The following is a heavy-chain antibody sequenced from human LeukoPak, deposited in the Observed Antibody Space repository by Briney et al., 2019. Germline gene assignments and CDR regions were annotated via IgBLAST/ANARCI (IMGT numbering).Heavy chain of an antibody. D-gene: IGHD4-23*01. Sequence: NPGGSLRLSCAASGFTFSSYSMNWVRQAPGKGLEWVSSISSSSSYIYYADSVKGRLTISRDNSKNTLYLQMNSLRAEDTAVYYCAKDRWKAYYFDYWGQGTLVTVSS. CDR1: GFTFSSYS. V-gene: IGHV3-21*01. CDR2: ISSSSSYI. CDR3: AKDRWKAYYFDY. J-gene: IGHJ4*02.